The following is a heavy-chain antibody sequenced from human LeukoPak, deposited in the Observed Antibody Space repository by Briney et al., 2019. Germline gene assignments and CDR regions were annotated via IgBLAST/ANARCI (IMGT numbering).Heavy chain of an antibody. CDR3: ARGRGSSWFYYFDY. Sequence: ASVKVSCKASGYTFTDYYMHWVRQAPGQGPEWMGWINTNNGATSYAQKFQGRVTMTRDTSISTAYMDLTRLISDDTAVYYCARGRGSSWFYYFDYWGQGTLVTVSS. CDR2: INTNNGAT. V-gene: IGHV1-2*02. D-gene: IGHD6-13*01. CDR1: GYTFTDYY. J-gene: IGHJ4*02.